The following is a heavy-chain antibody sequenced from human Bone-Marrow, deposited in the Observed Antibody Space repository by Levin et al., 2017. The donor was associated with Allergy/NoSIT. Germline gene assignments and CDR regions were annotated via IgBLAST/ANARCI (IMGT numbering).Heavy chain of an antibody. V-gene: IGHV3-74*01. Sequence: GGSLRLSCAASGFTFSSYWMHWVRQAPGKGLVWVSRINSDGSSTSYADSVKGRFTISRDNAKNTLYLQMNSLRAEDTAVYYCARGGSSSGWYFYFDYWGQGTLVTVSS. CDR2: INSDGSST. D-gene: IGHD6-19*01. CDR3: ARGGSSSGWYFYFDY. J-gene: IGHJ4*02. CDR1: GFTFSSYW.